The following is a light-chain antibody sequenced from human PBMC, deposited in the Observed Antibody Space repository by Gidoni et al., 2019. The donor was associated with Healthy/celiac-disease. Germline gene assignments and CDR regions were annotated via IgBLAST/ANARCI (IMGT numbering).Light chain of an antibody. CDR3: QQYYSTPLT. J-gene: IGKJ4*01. Sequence: VLTPSPDSLALSPDSRATITCKSSQSVLYSSNNKNYLAWYQQKPGQPPKLLIYWASTRESGVPDRFSGSGSGTDFTLTISSLQAEDVAVYYCQQYYSTPLTFGGGTKVEIK. CDR1: QSVLYSSNNKNY. CDR2: WAS. V-gene: IGKV4-1*01.